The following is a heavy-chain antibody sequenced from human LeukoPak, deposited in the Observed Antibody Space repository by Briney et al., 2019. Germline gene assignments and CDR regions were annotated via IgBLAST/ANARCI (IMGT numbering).Heavy chain of an antibody. V-gene: IGHV3-48*04. CDR2: ISSSSSTI. Sequence: GGSLRLSCAASGFTFSSYSMNWVRQAPGKGLEWVSYISSSSSTIYYADSVKGRFTISRDNAKNSLYLQMNSLRAEDTAVYYCARRAITGYMDVWGKGTTVTVSS. CDR1: GFTFSSYS. D-gene: IGHD3-16*01. J-gene: IGHJ6*03. CDR3: ARRAITGYMDV.